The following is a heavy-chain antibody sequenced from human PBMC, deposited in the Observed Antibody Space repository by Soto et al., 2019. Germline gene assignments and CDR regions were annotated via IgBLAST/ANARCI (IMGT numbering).Heavy chain of an antibody. CDR3: VRERGLSSFYGMDV. J-gene: IGHJ6*02. Sequence: PGGSLRLSCAASGFTLSSYTMNWVRQASGKGLEWVASITSSSSHIYYADSVKGRFTISXXXXGXSXYXQXXSLRAXDTAVYYCVRERGLSSFYGMDVWGQGTTVTVSS. D-gene: IGHD3-10*01. CDR2: ITSSSSHI. CDR1: GFTLSSYT. V-gene: IGHV3-21*01.